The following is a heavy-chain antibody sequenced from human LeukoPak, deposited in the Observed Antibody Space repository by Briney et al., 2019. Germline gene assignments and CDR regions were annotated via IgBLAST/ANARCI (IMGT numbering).Heavy chain of an antibody. CDR3: AREDFWSGYYANNWFDP. V-gene: IGHV1-69*05. D-gene: IGHD3-3*01. CDR2: IIPIFGTA. Sequence: GASVKVSCKASGYTFSSFVINWVRQASGQGLEWMGGIIPIFGTANYAQKFQGRVTITTDESTSTAYMELSSLRSEDTAVYYCAREDFWSGYYANNWFDPWGQGTLVTVSS. J-gene: IGHJ5*02. CDR1: GYTFSSFV.